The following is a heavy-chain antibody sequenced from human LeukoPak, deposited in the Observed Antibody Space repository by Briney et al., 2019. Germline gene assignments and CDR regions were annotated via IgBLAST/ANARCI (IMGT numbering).Heavy chain of an antibody. CDR3: ARNFGGNSDY. V-gene: IGHV3-7*05. CDR1: GFXFSSYW. CDR2: IKQDGSEK. Sequence: GGSLRLSCAASGFXFSSYWISWVRQAPGEGLEWVANIKQDGSEKYYVNSVKGRFTISRDNAKNSLYLQMNSLRAEDTAVYFCARNFGGNSDYWGQGTLVTVSS. D-gene: IGHD4-23*01. J-gene: IGHJ4*02.